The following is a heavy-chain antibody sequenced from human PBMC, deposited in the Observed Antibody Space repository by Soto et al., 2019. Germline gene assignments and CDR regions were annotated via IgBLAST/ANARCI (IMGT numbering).Heavy chain of an antibody. J-gene: IGHJ5*02. CDR1: GGTFSSYT. Sequence: QVQLVQSGAEVKKPGSSVKVSCKASGGTFSSYTISWVRQAPGQGLEWMGRIIPILGIANYAQKFQGRVTMPADKSTSTAYMELSSLRSEDTAVYYCARKYGPYNWFDPWGQGTLVTVSS. CDR3: ARKYGPYNWFDP. V-gene: IGHV1-69*02. CDR2: IIPILGIA. D-gene: IGHD4-17*01.